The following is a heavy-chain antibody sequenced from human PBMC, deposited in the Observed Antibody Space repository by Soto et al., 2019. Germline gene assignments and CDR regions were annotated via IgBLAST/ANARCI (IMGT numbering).Heavy chain of an antibody. CDR2: VYYAGST. D-gene: IGHD2-2*01. CDR1: GGSISGSY. V-gene: IGHV4-59*08. CDR3: ARLIVVVPAAMVDGGFDP. J-gene: IGHJ5*02. Sequence: PSETLSLTCSVSGGSISGSYWSWIRQSPGKGLEWLGYVYYAGSTNYSPSLRSRVSISVDTSKNQFSLKLSSVTAADTAVYYCARLIVVVPAAMVDGGFDPWGQGTLVTVSS.